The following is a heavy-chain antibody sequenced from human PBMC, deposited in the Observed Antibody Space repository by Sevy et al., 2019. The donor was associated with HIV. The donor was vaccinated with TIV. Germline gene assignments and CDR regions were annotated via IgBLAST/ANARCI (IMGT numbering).Heavy chain of an antibody. CDR1: GGSISGYY. J-gene: IGHJ4*02. CDR2: ISYSGST. V-gene: IGHV4-59*01. CDR3: ARSRVISGTFDY. D-gene: IGHD6-13*01. Sequence: ETLSLTCTVSGGSISGYYWSWIRQPPGKGLEWIGYISYSGSTNYNPSLKSRVTISVDTSKNEFSLKLSSVTAADTAVYYCARSRVISGTFDYWGQRTLVTVSS.